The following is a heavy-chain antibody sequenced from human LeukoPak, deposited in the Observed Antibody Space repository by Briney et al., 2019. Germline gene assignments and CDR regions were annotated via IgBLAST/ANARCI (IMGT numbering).Heavy chain of an antibody. CDR2: ISAYNGNT. Sequence: AASVKVSCKASGYTFTSYGISWVRQAPGQGLEWMGWISAYNGNTNYAQKFQGRVTMTRDTSTSTAYMELSSLRSEDTAVYYCARVGGGFWFDPWGQGTLVTVSS. J-gene: IGHJ5*02. D-gene: IGHD3-3*01. CDR3: ARVGGGFWFDP. V-gene: IGHV1-18*01. CDR1: GYTFTSYG.